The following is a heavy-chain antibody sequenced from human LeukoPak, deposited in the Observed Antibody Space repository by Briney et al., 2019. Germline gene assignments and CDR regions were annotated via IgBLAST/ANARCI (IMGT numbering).Heavy chain of an antibody. CDR3: ARGPRGTMISFDP. Sequence: SETLSLTCIVSGGSISNYYWSWIRQPPGKGPEWIGYIFYSGSTDYNPSLKSRVTISIDTSKNQFSLKLSSVTAADTAVYYCARGPRGTMISFDPWGQGTLVTVSS. CDR1: GGSISNYY. J-gene: IGHJ5*02. V-gene: IGHV4-59*01. D-gene: IGHD3-22*01. CDR2: IFYSGST.